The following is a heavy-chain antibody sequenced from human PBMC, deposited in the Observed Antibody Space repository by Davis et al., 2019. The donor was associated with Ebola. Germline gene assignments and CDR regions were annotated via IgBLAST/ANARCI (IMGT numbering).Heavy chain of an antibody. CDR2: IYSGGST. CDR3: AKDARNNYYYNYGMDV. Sequence: GGSLRLSCAASGFTVSSNYMSWVRQAPGKGLEWVSVIYSGGSTYYADSVKGRFTISRDNSKNTLYLQLNSLSAEDTAVYYCAKDARNNYYYNYGMDVWGKGTTVTVSS. J-gene: IGHJ6*04. D-gene: IGHD1/OR15-1a*01. V-gene: IGHV3-53*01. CDR1: GFTVSSNY.